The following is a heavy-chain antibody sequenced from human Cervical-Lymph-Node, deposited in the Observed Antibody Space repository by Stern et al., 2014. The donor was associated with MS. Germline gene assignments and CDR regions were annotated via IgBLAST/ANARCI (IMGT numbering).Heavy chain of an antibody. Sequence: MQLVESGPGLVKPSETLSLTCTVSGGSINTNNYYWGWIRQPPGKGLEWIGNIYSSGSTFYSPSLKSLVTMSVDTSKNQFSLKLSSVTAADTAVYYCARTGDDFGDYSLSYWGQGTLVTVSS. CDR2: IYSSGST. D-gene: IGHD4-17*01. J-gene: IGHJ4*02. CDR3: ARTGDDFGDYSLSY. V-gene: IGHV4-39*01. CDR1: GGSINTNNYY.